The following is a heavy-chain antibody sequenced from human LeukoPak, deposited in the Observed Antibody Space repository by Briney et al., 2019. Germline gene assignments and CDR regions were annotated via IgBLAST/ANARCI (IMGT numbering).Heavy chain of an antibody. CDR1: GFTFSSYG. CDR3: AKDLEEYSSSELDY. J-gene: IGHJ4*02. V-gene: IGHV3-30*02. CDR2: IRYDGSNK. D-gene: IGHD6-6*01. Sequence: PGGSLRLSCAASGFTFSSYGMHWVRQAPGKGLEWVAFIRYDGSNKYYADSVKGRSTISRDNSKNTLYLQMNSLRAEDTAVHYCAKDLEEYSSSELDYWGQGTLVTVSS.